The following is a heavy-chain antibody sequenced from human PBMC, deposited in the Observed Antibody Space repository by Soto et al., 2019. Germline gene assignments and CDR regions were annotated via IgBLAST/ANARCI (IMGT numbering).Heavy chain of an antibody. D-gene: IGHD3-16*01. J-gene: IGHJ4*02. CDR1: GGTFSSYT. CDR2: IIPILGIA. CDR3: ARGLGWPTTFDY. V-gene: IGHV1-69*02. Sequence: QVQLVQSGAEVKKPGSSVKVSCKASGGTFSSYTISWVRQAPGQGLEWMGRIIPILGIANYAQKFQGRVTITADKATSTAYMELSSLRSEDTAVYYCARGLGWPTTFDYWGQGTLVTVSS.